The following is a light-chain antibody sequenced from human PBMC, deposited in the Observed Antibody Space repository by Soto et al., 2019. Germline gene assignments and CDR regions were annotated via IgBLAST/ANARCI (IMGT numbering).Light chain of an antibody. Sequence: QSALTQPRSVSGSPGQSVTVSCIGTISDVGDYNSVSWYQQHPGKAPKLMIYDVSKRPSGVPDRFSGSKSGNTASLTVSGLQAEDEADYYCSSYGGSNNYVFGSGTKLTVL. J-gene: IGLJ1*01. CDR3: SSYGGSNNYV. CDR1: ISDVGDYNS. CDR2: DVS. V-gene: IGLV2-11*01.